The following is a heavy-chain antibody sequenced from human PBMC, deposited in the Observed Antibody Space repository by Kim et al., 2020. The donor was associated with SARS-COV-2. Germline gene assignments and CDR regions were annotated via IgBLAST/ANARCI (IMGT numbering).Heavy chain of an antibody. J-gene: IGHJ6*03. CDR2: ISNSGGNT. CDR3: AKSQTGSYLTVMNV. V-gene: IGHV3-23*01. D-gene: IGHD1-26*01. Sequence: GGSLRLSCAASGFTFSTYGMSWVRQAPGKGLEAVPGISNSGGNTYDTDSVKGRFSISRDNSRNTLYLQMNSLRAEDTAIYYCAKSQTGSYLTVMNVWDEG. CDR1: GFTFSTYG.